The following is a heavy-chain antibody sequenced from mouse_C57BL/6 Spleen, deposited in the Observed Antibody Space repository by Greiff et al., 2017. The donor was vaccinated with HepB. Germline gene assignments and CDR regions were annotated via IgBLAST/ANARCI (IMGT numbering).Heavy chain of an antibody. CDR2: IDPSDSET. D-gene: IGHD1-1*01. V-gene: IGHV1-52*01. CDR1: GYTFTSYW. J-gene: IGHJ2*01. Sequence: QVQLQQPGAELVRPGSSVKLSCKASGYTFTSYWMHWVKQRPIQGLEWIGNIDPSDSETHYNQKFKDKATLTVDKSSSTAYMQLSSVTSEDSAVYCCARSDATVVYFDYWGQGTTLTVSS. CDR3: ARSDATVVYFDY.